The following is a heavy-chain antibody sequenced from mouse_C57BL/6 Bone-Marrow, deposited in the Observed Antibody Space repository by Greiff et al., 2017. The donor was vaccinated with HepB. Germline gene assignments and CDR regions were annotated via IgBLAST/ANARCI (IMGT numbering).Heavy chain of an antibody. CDR3: ARSYDYDFDY. D-gene: IGHD2-4*01. Sequence: VQLQQPGAELVMPGASVKLSCKASGYTFTSYWMHWVKQRPGQGLEWIGEIDPSDSYTNYNQKFKGKSTLTVDKSSSTAYMQLSSLTSEDSAVYYCARSYDYDFDYWPRHHSHSLL. CDR2: IDPSDSYT. J-gene: IGHJ2*01. CDR1: GYTFTSYW. V-gene: IGHV1-69*01.